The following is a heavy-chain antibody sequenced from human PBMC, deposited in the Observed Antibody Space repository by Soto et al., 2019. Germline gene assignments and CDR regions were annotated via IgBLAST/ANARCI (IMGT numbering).Heavy chain of an antibody. J-gene: IGHJ4*02. D-gene: IGHD1-26*01. CDR1: GGSFSGYY. V-gene: IGHV4-34*01. CDR3: TRGRWELRFDY. Sequence: QVQLQQWGAGLLKPSETLSLTCAVYGGSFSGYYWSWIRQPPGKGLEWIGEINHSGSTNYNPSLKIRVTISVDTSKNQFSLKVSSVTAADTAVYYCTRGRWELRFDYWGQGTPVTVSS. CDR2: INHSGST.